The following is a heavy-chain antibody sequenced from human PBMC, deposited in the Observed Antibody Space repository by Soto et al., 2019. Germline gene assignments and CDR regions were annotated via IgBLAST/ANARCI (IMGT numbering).Heavy chain of an antibody. V-gene: IGHV3-48*02. CDR2: ITSGSDTI. J-gene: IGHJ4*02. CDR3: SRGRVGTASFDD. Sequence: GGSLRLSCAASGFTFTSNSMNWVRQAPGKGLEWISYITSGSDTIHYADSVKGRFTISRDNAKNSLYLQMNSLRDEDTAVYYCSRGRVGTASFDDWGQGPLVTVSS. D-gene: IGHD2-21*02. CDR1: GFTFTSNS.